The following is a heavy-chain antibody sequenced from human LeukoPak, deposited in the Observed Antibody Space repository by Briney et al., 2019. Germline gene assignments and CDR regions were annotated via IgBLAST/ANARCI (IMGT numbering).Heavy chain of an antibody. CDR2: INPNSGGT. CDR3: ARRYCDSTRCYDAFDI. D-gene: IGHD2-2*01. CDR1: GYTFTGYY. Sequence: ASVKVSCKASGYTFTGYYIHWVRQAPGQGLEWMGWINPNSGGTNYAQKFQGRVTMTRDTSISTAYMELGGLRSDDTAAYYCARRYCDSTRCYDAFDIWGQGTMVTVSS. J-gene: IGHJ3*02. V-gene: IGHV1-2*02.